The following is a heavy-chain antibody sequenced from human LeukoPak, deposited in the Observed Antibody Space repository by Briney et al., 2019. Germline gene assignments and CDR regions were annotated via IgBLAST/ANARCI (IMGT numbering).Heavy chain of an antibody. D-gene: IGHD6-13*01. V-gene: IGHV5-51*01. Sequence: GESLKISCKGSGYSFTTYWIGWVRQMPGKGLEWMGIIYPGDSDTRYSPSFQGQVTISADKSISTAYLQWSSLKASDTAMYYCARQILYSSSWYYWFDPWGQGTLVTVSS. J-gene: IGHJ5*02. CDR3: ARQILYSSSWYYWFDP. CDR1: GYSFTTYW. CDR2: IYPGDSDT.